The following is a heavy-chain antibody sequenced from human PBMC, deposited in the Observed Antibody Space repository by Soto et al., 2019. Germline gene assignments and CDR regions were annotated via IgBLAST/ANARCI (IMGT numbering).Heavy chain of an antibody. D-gene: IGHD1-20*01. J-gene: IGHJ4*02. V-gene: IGHV4-59*01. CDR2: ISHTGIT. CDR3: ARVNWNYFDY. Sequence: PSETLSLTCTVSGGSISGYFWTWIRQPPGKGLEWIGYISHTGITNYNPSLKSRVTMSVDTSKNQFSLRVSSLTAADTAVYYCARVNWNYFDYWGQGTLVTVSS. CDR1: GGSISGYF.